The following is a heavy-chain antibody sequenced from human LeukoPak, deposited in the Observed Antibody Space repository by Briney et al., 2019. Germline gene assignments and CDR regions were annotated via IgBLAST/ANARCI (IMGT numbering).Heavy chain of an antibody. V-gene: IGHV3-23*01. D-gene: IGHD3-10*01. CDR2: ISGIGISI. J-gene: IGHJ4*02. Sequence: GASLRLSCAASGFTFNIHAMDWVRQAPGKGLEWVSSISGIGISIYYADSVKGRFTISRDNAKNSLYLQMNSLRAEDTAVYYCARDSGHYWGQGTLVTVSS. CDR3: ARDSGHY. CDR1: GFTFNIHA.